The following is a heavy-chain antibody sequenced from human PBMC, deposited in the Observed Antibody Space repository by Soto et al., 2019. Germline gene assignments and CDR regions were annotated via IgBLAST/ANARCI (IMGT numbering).Heavy chain of an antibody. D-gene: IGHD3-10*01. CDR3: AMVRGVMQGYYYGMDV. J-gene: IGHJ6*02. CDR1: GGSISSSNW. Sequence: QVQLQESGPGLVKPSGTLSLTCAVSGGSISSSNWWSWVRQPPGKGLEWIGEIYHSGSTNYNPSLTRGVTITVDTSKNHFSLKLSSVTAADTAVYYCAMVRGVMQGYYYGMDVWGQGTTVTVSS. CDR2: IYHSGST. V-gene: IGHV4-4*02.